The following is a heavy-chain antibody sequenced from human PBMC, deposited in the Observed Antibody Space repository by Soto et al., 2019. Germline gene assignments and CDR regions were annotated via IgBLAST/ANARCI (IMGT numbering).Heavy chain of an antibody. CDR3: ARLVEAAAGSIYYYYYYYMDV. V-gene: IGHV4-59*08. CDR1: GGSISSYY. J-gene: IGHJ6*03. Sequence: SETLSLTCTVSGGSISSYYWSWIRQPPWKGLEWIGYIYYSGSTNYNPSLKSRVTISVDTSKNQFSLKLSSVTAADTAVYYCARLVEAAAGSIYYYYYYYMDVWGKGTTVTVSS. D-gene: IGHD6-13*01. CDR2: IYYSGST.